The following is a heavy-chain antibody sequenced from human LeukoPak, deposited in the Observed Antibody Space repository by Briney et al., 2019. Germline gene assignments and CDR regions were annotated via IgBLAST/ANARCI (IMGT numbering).Heavy chain of an antibody. CDR1: GFTFSSYA. D-gene: IGHD3-10*01. CDR2: ITGSGGRT. CDR3: AKDGMVRGVIGHLGY. J-gene: IGHJ4*02. V-gene: IGHV3-23*01. Sequence: GGSLRLSCAASGFTFSSYAMNWVRQAPGKGLEWVSIITGSGGRTYYADSVKGRFTISRDNSKNTVYLQMNSLRAEDTAVYYCAKDGMVRGVIGHLGYWGQGTLVTVSS.